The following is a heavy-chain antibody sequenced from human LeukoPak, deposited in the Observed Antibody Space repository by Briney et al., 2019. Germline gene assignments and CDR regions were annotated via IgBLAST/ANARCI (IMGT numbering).Heavy chain of an antibody. J-gene: IGHJ5*01. CDR3: ARDNWVDC. CDR2: IDTGSTTM. CDR1: GLTFSKYS. V-gene: IGHV3-48*04. Sequence: QSGGSLRLSCAASGLTFSKYSMTWVRQAPGKGLEWVSFIDTGSTTMYYTDSVKGRFTISRDNAKNSLYLQMNSLKVEDTAIYYCARDNWVDCWGQGTLVTVSS.